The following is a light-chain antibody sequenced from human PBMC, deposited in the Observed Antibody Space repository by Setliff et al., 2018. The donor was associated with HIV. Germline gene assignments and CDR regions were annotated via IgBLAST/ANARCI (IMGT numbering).Light chain of an antibody. J-gene: IGLJ3*02. CDR1: SSDVGDYNH. V-gene: IGLV2-11*01. Sequence: QSALTQPRSVSGSPGRSVTISCTGTSSDVGDYNHVSWYQQHPGKAPKLIIYDASKRPSGVPDRFSASKSGNTASLTISGLQAEDEADYYCSYAGKFTWVLGGGTKVTVL. CDR3: CSYAGKFTWV. CDR2: DAS.